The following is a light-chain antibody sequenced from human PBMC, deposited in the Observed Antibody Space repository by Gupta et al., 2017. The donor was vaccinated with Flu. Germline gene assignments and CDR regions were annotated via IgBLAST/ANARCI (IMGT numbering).Light chain of an antibody. CDR2: AAS. CDR3: QQLNSYSSIS. CDR1: QDISTY. V-gene: IGKV1-9*01. Sequence: IQLTQCPSFLAASVGDRVTITCRASQDISTYLAWYQQKPGKAPRPLMFAASTLQSGVPSRFSGSGSGTEFTLTISSLQPEDFATYYCQQLNSYSSISFGQGTRLDI. J-gene: IGKJ5*01.